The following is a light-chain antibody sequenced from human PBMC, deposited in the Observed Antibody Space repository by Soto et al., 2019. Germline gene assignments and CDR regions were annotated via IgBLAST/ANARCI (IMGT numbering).Light chain of an antibody. CDR1: FSNIGARFD. CDR2: SNN. V-gene: IGLV1-44*01. J-gene: IGLJ2*01. CDR3: AAWDDSLNGVV. Sequence: QSVLTQPPSVSGAPGQRVTISCTGSFSNIGARFDVHWYQQLPGTAPKLLIYSNNQRPSGVPDRFSGSKSGTSASLAISGLQSEDEADYYCAAWDDSLNGVVLGGGTKVTVL.